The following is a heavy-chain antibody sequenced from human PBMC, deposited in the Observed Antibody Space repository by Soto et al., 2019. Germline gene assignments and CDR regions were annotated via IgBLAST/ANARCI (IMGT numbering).Heavy chain of an antibody. CDR2: INHSGST. V-gene: IGHV4-34*01. Sequence: AETLSLTCAVYGGSFISYYWSWVRQAPGKGLEWIGEINHSGSTSYNPSLKSRVTISVDTSKNQFSLKLSSVTAADTAVYYCARGLYYYDSSGYASFGYWGQGTLVTVSS. CDR3: ARGLYYYDSSGYASFGY. D-gene: IGHD3-22*01. J-gene: IGHJ4*02. CDR1: GGSFISYY.